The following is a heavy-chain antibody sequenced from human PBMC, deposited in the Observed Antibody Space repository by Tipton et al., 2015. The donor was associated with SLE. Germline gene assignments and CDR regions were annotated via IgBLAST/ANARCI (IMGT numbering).Heavy chain of an antibody. CDR1: GFTFSSYT. D-gene: IGHD6-19*01. CDR2: ISGSSGYI. J-gene: IGHJ4*02. Sequence: QLVQSGGGLVKPGGSLRLSCAASGFTFSSYTMNWVRQAPGKGLEWVSSISGSSGYIYYADSLKGRFTISRDNAKNSLYLQMNSLRAEDTAIYYCARDSIGSGWYSDYWGQGTLVTVSS. V-gene: IGHV3-21*01. CDR3: ARDSIGSGWYSDY.